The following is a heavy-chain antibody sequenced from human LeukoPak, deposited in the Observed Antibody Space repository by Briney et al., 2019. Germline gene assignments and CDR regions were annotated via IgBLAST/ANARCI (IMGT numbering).Heavy chain of an antibody. D-gene: IGHD1-26*01. CDR1: GYTFTSYD. CDR2: MNPNSGNT. V-gene: IGHV1-8*01. CDR3: ARGLARRWELLGH. J-gene: IGHJ4*02. Sequence: RASVKVSCKASGYTFTSYDINWVRQATGQGLEWMGWMNPNSGNTGYAQKFQGRVTMTRNTSISTAYMELSSLRSEDPAVYYCARGLARRWELLGHWGQGTLVTVSS.